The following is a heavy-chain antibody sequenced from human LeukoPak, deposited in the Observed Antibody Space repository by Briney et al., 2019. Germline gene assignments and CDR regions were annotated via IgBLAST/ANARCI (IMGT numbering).Heavy chain of an antibody. CDR3: AKTSQGSSCYGF. CDR2: INSDGSST. J-gene: IGHJ4*02. V-gene: IGHV3-74*01. D-gene: IGHD6-13*01. CDR1: GFTFSNYW. Sequence: GGSLRLSCAASGFTFSNYWMHWVRQAPGKGLVWVSRINSDGSSTSYADSVKGRFTISRDNAKNTLYVQMNSLRAEDTAVHYCAKTSQGSSCYGFWGQGTLVTVSS.